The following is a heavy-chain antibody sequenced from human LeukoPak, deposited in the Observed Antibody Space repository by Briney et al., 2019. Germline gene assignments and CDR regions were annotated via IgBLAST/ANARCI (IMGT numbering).Heavy chain of an antibody. CDR2: IIPIIGTA. V-gene: IGHV1-69*05. CDR3: AGVPIFGVAITESFDY. Sequence: SVKVSCKASGGTFGSYAISWVRQAPGQGLEWMGRIIPIIGTANYAQKFQGRVTITTDESTSTAYMELSSLRSEDTAVYYCAGVPIFGVAITESFDYWGQGTLVTVSS. D-gene: IGHD3-3*01. CDR1: GGTFGSYA. J-gene: IGHJ4*02.